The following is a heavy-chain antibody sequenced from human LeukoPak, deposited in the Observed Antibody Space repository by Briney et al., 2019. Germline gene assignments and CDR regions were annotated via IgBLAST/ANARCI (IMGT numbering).Heavy chain of an antibody. Sequence: GESLKISCKGSGYSFTYYWIGWVRQMPGKGLEWMGIIYPGDSDTRYRPSFQGRVTISVDKSISTAYLQWSSLKASDTAMCYCARQDGNSKYYFDYWGQGTLVTVSS. CDR3: ARQDGNSKYYFDY. CDR2: IYPGDSDT. CDR1: GYSFTYYW. D-gene: IGHD1-1*01. J-gene: IGHJ4*02. V-gene: IGHV5-51*01.